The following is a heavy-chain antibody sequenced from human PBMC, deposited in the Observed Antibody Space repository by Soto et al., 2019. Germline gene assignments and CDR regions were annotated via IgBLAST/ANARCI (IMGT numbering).Heavy chain of an antibody. V-gene: IGHV1-2*04. D-gene: IGHD3-22*01. Sequence: ASVKVSCKASGYTFTGYYMHWVRQAPGQGLEWMGWINPNSGGTNYAQKFQGWVTMTRDTSISTAYMELSRLRSDDTAVYYCARARPITMIVVDGPKHPGADAFDIWGQGTMVTVSS. CDR3: ARARPITMIVVDGPKHPGADAFDI. CDR2: INPNSGGT. J-gene: IGHJ3*02. CDR1: GYTFTGYY.